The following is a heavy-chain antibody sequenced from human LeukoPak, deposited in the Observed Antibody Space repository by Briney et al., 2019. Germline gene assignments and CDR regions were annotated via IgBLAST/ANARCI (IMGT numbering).Heavy chain of an antibody. CDR1: GGSISSSTYY. D-gene: IGHD3-10*01. V-gene: IGHV4-39*01. J-gene: IGHJ4*02. CDR2: IYYSGST. Sequence: SETLSLTCTVSGGSISSSTYYWGWIRQPPGKGLEWIGSIYYSGSTYYNPSLKSRVTISVDTSKNQFSLKLSSVTAADTAVYYCARLGGSGSYYLYYLDYWGQGTLVTVSS. CDR3: ARLGGSGSYYLYYLDY.